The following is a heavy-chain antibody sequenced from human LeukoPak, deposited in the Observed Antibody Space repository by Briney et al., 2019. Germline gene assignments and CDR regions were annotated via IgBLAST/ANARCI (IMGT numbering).Heavy chain of an antibody. CDR1: GFTFSYYE. CDR3: ASGYTYAGDY. D-gene: IGHD3-16*01. Sequence: PGGSLRLSCAASGFTFSYYEMSWVRQAPGRGLEWVSYISSGGSPIYYADSVKGRFTISRDNARNSLYLQMNNLRAEDTAVYYCASGYTYAGDYWGQGTLVTVSS. CDR2: ISSGGSPI. J-gene: IGHJ4*02. V-gene: IGHV3-48*03.